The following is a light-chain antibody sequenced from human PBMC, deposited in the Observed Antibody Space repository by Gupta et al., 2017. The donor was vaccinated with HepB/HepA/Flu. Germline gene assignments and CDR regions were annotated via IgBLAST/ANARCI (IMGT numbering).Light chain of an antibody. CDR3: AAWDDSLNGVV. Sequence: SVLTPPPSASGTPGQRVPISCSGSSSNIGSNTVNWYQQLPGTAPKLLIYSNNQRPSGVPDRFSGSKSGTSASLAISGLQAEDEADYYCAAWDDSLNGVVFGGGTKLTVL. V-gene: IGLV1-44*01. CDR2: SNN. CDR1: SSNIGSNT. J-gene: IGLJ2*01.